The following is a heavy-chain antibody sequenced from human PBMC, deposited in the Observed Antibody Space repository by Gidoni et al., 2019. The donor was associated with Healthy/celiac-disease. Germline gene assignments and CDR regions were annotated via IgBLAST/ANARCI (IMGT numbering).Heavy chain of an antibody. CDR3: ARSHYDILTGYPRYYYYYMDV. CDR2: IDPSDSYT. J-gene: IGHJ6*03. D-gene: IGHD3-9*01. CDR1: GYSFTSYW. Sequence: EVQLVQSGAEVKKPGESLRISCKGSGYSFTSYWISWVRQMPGKGLEWMGRIDPSDSYTNYSPSFQGHVTISADKSISTAYLQWSSLKASDTAMYYCARSHYDILTGYPRYYYYYMDVWGKGTTVTVSS. V-gene: IGHV5-10-1*03.